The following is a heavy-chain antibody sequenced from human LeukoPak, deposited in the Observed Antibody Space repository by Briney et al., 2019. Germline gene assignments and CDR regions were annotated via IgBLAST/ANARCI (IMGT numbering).Heavy chain of an antibody. Sequence: GGSLRLSCAASGFTFSSYSMNWVRQAPGKGLEWVSYISSSSSTIYYADSVKGRFTISRDNAKNSLYLQMNSLRAEDTAVYYCARDPGSSGWFDAFDIWGQGTMVTVSS. D-gene: IGHD6-19*01. CDR3: ARDPGSSGWFDAFDI. CDR2: ISSSSSTI. V-gene: IGHV3-48*04. CDR1: GFTFSSYS. J-gene: IGHJ3*02.